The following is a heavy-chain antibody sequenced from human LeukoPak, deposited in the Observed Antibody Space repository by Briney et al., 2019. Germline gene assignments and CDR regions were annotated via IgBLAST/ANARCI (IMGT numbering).Heavy chain of an antibody. Sequence: SETLSLTCAVYGGSFSGYYWSWIRQPPGKGLEWIGELNHSGSTNYNPSLKSRVTISVDTSKNQFSLKLSSVTAADTAVYYCARRRRIPNYFDYWGQGTLVTVSS. CDR1: GGSFSGYY. D-gene: IGHD5-18*01. V-gene: IGHV4-34*01. CDR2: LNHSGST. CDR3: ARRRRIPNYFDY. J-gene: IGHJ4*02.